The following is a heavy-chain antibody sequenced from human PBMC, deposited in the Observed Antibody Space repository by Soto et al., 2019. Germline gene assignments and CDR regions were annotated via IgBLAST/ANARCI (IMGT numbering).Heavy chain of an antibody. V-gene: IGHV1-69*13. CDR1: GGTFSSYA. CDR2: IIPIFGTA. Sequence: ASVKVSCKASGGTFSSYAISWVRQAPGQGLEWMGGIIPIFGTANYAQKFQGRVTITADESTSTAYMGLSSLRSEDTAVYYCARDPKTGDAFDIWGQGTMVTVSS. J-gene: IGHJ3*02. CDR3: ARDPKTGDAFDI.